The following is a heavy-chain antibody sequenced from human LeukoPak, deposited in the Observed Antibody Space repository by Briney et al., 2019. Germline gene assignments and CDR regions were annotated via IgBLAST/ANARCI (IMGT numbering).Heavy chain of an antibody. CDR2: MSTDGKST. J-gene: IGHJ6*02. D-gene: IGHD2-2*01. CDR1: GFTFSNYW. CDR3: VRDYQFIQEV. V-gene: IGHV3-74*01. Sequence: GGSLRLSCVASGFTFSNYWMLWVRQAPGKGLMWVSLMSTDGKSTRYAESVKGRFTISRDNAKNALYLQMDILRVEDTALYFCVRDYQFIQEVWGQGTTVTVSS.